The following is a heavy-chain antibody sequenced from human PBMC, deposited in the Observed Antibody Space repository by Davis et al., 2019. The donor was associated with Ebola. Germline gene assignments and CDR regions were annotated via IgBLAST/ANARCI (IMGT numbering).Heavy chain of an antibody. CDR3: ARDITMIVGNAFDI. Sequence: MPSETLSPTCTVPGGSISSSSYYWGWIRQPPGKGLEWIGSIYYSGSTYYNPSLKSRVTISVDKSKNQFSLKLSSVTAADTAVYYCARDITMIVGNAFDIWGQGTMVTVSS. D-gene: IGHD3-22*01. J-gene: IGHJ3*02. CDR1: GGSISSSSYY. V-gene: IGHV4-39*07. CDR2: IYYSGST.